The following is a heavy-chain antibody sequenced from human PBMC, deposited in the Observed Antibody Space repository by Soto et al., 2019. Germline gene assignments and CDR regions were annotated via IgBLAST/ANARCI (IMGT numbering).Heavy chain of an antibody. D-gene: IGHD3-22*01. V-gene: IGHV4-61*08. Sequence: QVQLQESGPGLVKPSETLSLTCTVSGGSVSSDDYYWSWIRQSPGKGLEWIGYSFYIGSTSYNPSRKSLVTIAVDPAKNHFSLRLSSVTAADTAVYYCAIDRHYYASGGYYSHLDNWGQGTLVTVSS. CDR3: AIDRHYYASGGYYSHLDN. J-gene: IGHJ4*02. CDR2: SFYIGST. CDR1: GGSVSSDDYY.